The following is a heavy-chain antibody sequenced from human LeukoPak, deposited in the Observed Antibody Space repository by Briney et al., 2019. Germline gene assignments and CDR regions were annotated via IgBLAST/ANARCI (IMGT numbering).Heavy chain of an antibody. Sequence: GGSLRLSCATSGFSLISYWMHWVRQTPRERMVWVSYIATDGGETNYADSVKGRLTISRDNAKNTLYLQMDGLRVDDTAVYFCARGPYYYDSVGHPDIWGHGTMVTVSS. CDR2: IATDGGET. CDR3: ARGPYYYDSVGHPDI. J-gene: IGHJ3*02. CDR1: GFSLISYW. D-gene: IGHD3-22*01. V-gene: IGHV3-74*01.